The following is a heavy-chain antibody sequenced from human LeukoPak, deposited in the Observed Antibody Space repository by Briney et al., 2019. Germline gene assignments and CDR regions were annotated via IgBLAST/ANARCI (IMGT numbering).Heavy chain of an antibody. CDR1: GFTFSRYS. Sequence: GGSLRLSCAGSGFTFSRYSMNWFRQAPGKGLEGVSSISRESTNIFYADSVKGRFTISRDNAKNSLYLQMNSLGAEDTAVYYCARDAQWLVPEGYFYYMDVWGKGTTVTVSS. CDR2: ISRESTNI. CDR3: ARDAQWLVPEGYFYYMDV. V-gene: IGHV3-21*01. D-gene: IGHD6-19*01. J-gene: IGHJ6*03.